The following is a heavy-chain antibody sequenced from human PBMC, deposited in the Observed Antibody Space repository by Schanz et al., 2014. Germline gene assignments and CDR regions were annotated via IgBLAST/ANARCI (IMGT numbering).Heavy chain of an antibody. V-gene: IGHV3-48*01. D-gene: IGHD3-10*01. CDR3: AKGRFGELSAFDI. CDR1: GFAFSSYG. J-gene: IGHJ3*02. Sequence: VQLVESGGGLVQPGGSLRLSCLASGFAFSSYGMNWLRQAPGKGPEWVSYIRSSSTPIYYADSVKGRFTISRDNSKNTLYLQMNSLRAEDTAVYYCAKGRFGELSAFDIWGQGTMVTVSS. CDR2: IRSSSTPI.